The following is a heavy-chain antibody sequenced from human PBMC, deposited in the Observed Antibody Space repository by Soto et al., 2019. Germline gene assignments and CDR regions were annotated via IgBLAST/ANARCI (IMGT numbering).Heavy chain of an antibody. V-gene: IGHV3-66*01. J-gene: IGHJ4*02. Sequence: EVQLVESGGGLVQPGGSLRLSCAASGFIVSSIYMIWVRQAPGKGLEWVSVIYSGGNTYYADSVQGRCTISRDNSKNTLYLHMNSLRAEDTAVYYCARTFDYWGQGTRVTVSS. CDR3: ARTFDY. CDR2: IYSGGNT. CDR1: GFIVSSIY.